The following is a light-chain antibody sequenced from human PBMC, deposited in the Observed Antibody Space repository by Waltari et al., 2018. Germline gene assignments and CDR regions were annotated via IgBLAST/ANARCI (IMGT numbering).Light chain of an antibody. CDR1: ESVNRH. CDR2: KAS. CDR3: QHYDSYQYA. Sequence: IQVTQSPSTLSASVGDRVNITCRTSESVNRHLAWYQQKPGRAPNLIIYKASTLETGAPSKFSGSGSGTEFSLTITNLQRDDFATYFCQHYDSYQYAFGPGTKLEIK. V-gene: IGKV1-5*03. J-gene: IGKJ2*01.